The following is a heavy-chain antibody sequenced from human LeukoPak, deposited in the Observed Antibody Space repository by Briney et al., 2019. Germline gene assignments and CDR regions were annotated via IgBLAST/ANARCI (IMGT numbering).Heavy chain of an antibody. CDR3: AKWVGEGDYYDSSGYYLMNDAFDI. Sequence: GGSLRLSCAASGFTFSSYAMSWVRQAPGKGLEWVSAISGSGGSTYYADPVKGPFTISRDISKNTLYLQMNSLSDEDTAVYNCAKWVGEGDYYDSSGYYLMNDAFDIWPQGTMDTVSS. CDR1: GFTFSSYA. D-gene: IGHD3-22*01. V-gene: IGHV3-23*01. J-gene: IGHJ3*02. CDR2: ISGSGGST.